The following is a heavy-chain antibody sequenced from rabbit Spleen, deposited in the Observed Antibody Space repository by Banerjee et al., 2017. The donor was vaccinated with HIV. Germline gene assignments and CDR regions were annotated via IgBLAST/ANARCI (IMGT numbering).Heavy chain of an antibody. Sequence: QEQLVESGGGLVQPEGSLTLTCTASGFSFSSSYYMCWVRQAPGKGLEWISCIAGSSSAFTYSATWAKGRFTISKTSSTTVTLQMTSLTAADTATYFCARDTGSSFSTYGMDLWGQGTLVTVS. CDR1: GFSFSSSYY. CDR3: ARDTGSSFSTYGMDL. V-gene: IGHV1S45*01. D-gene: IGHD8-1*01. J-gene: IGHJ6*01. CDR2: IAGSSSAFT.